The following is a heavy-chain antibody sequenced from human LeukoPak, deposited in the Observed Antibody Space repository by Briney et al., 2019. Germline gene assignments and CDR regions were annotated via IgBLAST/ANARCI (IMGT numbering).Heavy chain of an antibody. CDR1: GGTFSSYA. Sequence: ASVKVSCKASGGTFSSYAISWVRQAPGQGLEWMGGIIPIFGTANYAQKFQGRVTITADESTSTAYMELSSLRSEDTAVYYCVRTGTDVGAFDIWGQGTMVTVSS. CDR2: IIPIFGTA. J-gene: IGHJ3*02. CDR3: VRTGTDVGAFDI. V-gene: IGHV1-69*13. D-gene: IGHD1-1*01.